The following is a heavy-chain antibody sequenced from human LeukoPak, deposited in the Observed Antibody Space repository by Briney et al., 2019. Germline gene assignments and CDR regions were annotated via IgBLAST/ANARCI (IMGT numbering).Heavy chain of an antibody. CDR2: IIPIFGTA. Sequence: SVKVSCKASGYIFSNFFSSYGITWVRQAPGQGLEWMGGIIPIFGTANYAQKFQGRVTMTKNTSISTAYMVLSSMRSEDTAVYYCARLTSGWYTRHFDYWGQGTLVTVSS. V-gene: IGHV1-69*05. D-gene: IGHD6-19*01. CDR1: GYIFSNFFSSYG. J-gene: IGHJ4*02. CDR3: ARLTSGWYTRHFDY.